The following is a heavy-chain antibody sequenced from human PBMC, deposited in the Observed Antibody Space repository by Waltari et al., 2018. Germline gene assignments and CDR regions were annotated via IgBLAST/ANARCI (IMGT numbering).Heavy chain of an antibody. CDR3: ARGSRHPYYFDY. CDR2: IYTSGST. Sequence: QVQLQESGPGLVKPSQTLSLTCTVSGGSISSGSYYWSWIRQPAGKGLEWIGRIYTSGSTNYNPSLKSRVTISVDTSKNQFSLKLSSVTAADTAVYYCARGSRHPYYFDYWGQGTLVTVSS. V-gene: IGHV4-61*02. J-gene: IGHJ4*02. CDR1: GGSISSGSYY.